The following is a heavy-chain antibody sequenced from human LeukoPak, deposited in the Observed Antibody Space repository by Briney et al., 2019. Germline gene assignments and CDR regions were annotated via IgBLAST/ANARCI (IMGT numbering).Heavy chain of an antibody. V-gene: IGHV1-2*02. Sequence: GASVKVSCKASGYTFTVYYMHWVRQAPGQGLEWMGWINPKSGGTSYAKNFQGRVTMTSDTSINTAYMELSRLRSDDTAVYYCASPFDFNVWGQGTMVTVSS. CDR2: INPKSGGT. CDR1: GYTFTVYY. CDR3: ASPFDFNV. J-gene: IGHJ3*01. D-gene: IGHD3-9*01.